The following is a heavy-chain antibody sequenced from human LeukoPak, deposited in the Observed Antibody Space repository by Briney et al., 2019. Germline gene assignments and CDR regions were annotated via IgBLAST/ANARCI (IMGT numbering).Heavy chain of an antibody. V-gene: IGHV3-30-3*01. D-gene: IGHD1-26*01. CDR2: ISYDGSNE. J-gene: IGHJ4*02. Sequence: PGGSLRLSCAASGFTFSSYAMSWVRQAPGKGLEWVAIISYDGSNEYYADAVKGRFTISRDNSKNTLYLQMRSLRAEDTAVYYCASGESYYLENWGQGTLVTVSS. CDR1: GFTFSSYA. CDR3: ASGESYYLEN.